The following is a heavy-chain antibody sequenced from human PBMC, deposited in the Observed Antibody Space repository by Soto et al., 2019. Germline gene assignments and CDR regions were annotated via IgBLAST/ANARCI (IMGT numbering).Heavy chain of an antibody. CDR2: IYSGGST. J-gene: IGHJ4*02. CDR3: ASAHYYDSSGYKAGYY. CDR1: GFTVSSNY. V-gene: IGHV3-53*01. Sequence: EVQLVESGGGLIQPGGSLRLSCAASGFTVSSNYMSWVRQAPGKGLEWVSVIYSGGSTYYADSVKGRFTISRDNSKNTLYLQMNSLRAEDTAVYYCASAHYYDSSGYKAGYYWGQGTLVTVSS. D-gene: IGHD3-22*01.